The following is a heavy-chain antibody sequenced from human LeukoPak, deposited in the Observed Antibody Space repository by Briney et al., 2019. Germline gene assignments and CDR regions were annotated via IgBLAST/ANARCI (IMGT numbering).Heavy chain of an antibody. D-gene: IGHD3-22*01. CDR2: VNWHGTT. V-gene: IGHV3-43*01. CDR1: VFIFEDYT. CDR3: AKDLTYESSGSVIDT. J-gene: IGHJ5*02. Sequence: GGSLRLSCAASVFIFEDYTMHWVREVPGKTLECGSLVNWHGTTYYADSLKCRFTISRDKSKNSLYLQMDSLRTEDTAFYYCAKDLTYESSGSVIDTWGLGTLVTVSS.